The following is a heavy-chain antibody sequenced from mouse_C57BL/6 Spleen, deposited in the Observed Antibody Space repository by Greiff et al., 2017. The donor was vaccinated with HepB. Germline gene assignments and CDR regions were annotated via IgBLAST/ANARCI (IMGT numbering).Heavy chain of an antibody. D-gene: IGHD1-1*01. J-gene: IGHJ2*01. CDR2: INPYNGGT. Sequence: EVQLQQSGPVLVKPGASVKMSCKASGYTFTDYYMNWVKQSHGKSLEWIGVINPYNGGTSYNQKFKGKATLTVDKSSSTAYMELNSLTSEDSAVYYCARSVTTVVAPFDYWGQGTTLTVSS. CDR1: GYTFTDYY. V-gene: IGHV1-19*01. CDR3: ARSVTTVVAPFDY.